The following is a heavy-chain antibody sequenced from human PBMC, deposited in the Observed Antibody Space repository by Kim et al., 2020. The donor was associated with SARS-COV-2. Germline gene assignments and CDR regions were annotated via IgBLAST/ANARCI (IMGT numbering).Heavy chain of an antibody. D-gene: IGHD6-13*01. CDR1: GYTFTSYG. V-gene: IGHV1-18*01. J-gene: IGHJ4*02. Sequence: ASVKVSCKASGYTFTSYGISWVRQAPGQGLEWMGWISAYNGNTNYAQKLQGRVTMTTDTSTSTAYMELRSLRSDDTAVYYCARVPGDIAAAALTVDYWGQGTLVTVSS. CDR2: ISAYNGNT. CDR3: ARVPGDIAAAALTVDY.